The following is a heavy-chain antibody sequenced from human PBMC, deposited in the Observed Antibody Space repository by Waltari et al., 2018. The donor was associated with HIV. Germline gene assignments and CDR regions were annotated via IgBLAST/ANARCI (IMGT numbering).Heavy chain of an antibody. V-gene: IGHV3-15*01. J-gene: IGHJ4*02. CDR1: GCTLQSAW. D-gene: IGHD3-10*01. Sequence: ELQLVESGRYLLKAAGFLSISCYASGCTLQSAWLRLDRQAPGKGLEWVVLIKTKGDGGATDYAAAVKGRFTISKDDSKNTVYLQMNSLKIEDTAVYYCTSEEDYGSGSHFDYWGQGTLFTVSS. CDR2: IKTKGDGGAT. CDR3: TSEEDYGSGSHFDY.